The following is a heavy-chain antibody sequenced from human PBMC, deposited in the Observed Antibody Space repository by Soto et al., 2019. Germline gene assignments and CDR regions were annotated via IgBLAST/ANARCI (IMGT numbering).Heavy chain of an antibody. V-gene: IGHV4-39*01. CDR3: ARHFGGYGSMIYHFDY. CDR1: GGSISRSSYY. CDR2: IYYSGST. D-gene: IGHD5-12*01. Sequence: QLQLQEAGPGLVKPSETLSLTCTVSGGSISRSSYYWGWIRQPPGKGLEWIGSIYYSGSTYYNPSLKSRVTRSVDTSKNQFSVKLSSVTAADTAVYYWARHFGGYGSMIYHFDYWGQGTLVTVSS. J-gene: IGHJ4*02.